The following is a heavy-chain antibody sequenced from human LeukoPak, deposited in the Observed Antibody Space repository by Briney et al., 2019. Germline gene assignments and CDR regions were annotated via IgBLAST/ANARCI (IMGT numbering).Heavy chain of an antibody. V-gene: IGHV3-30*04. D-gene: IGHD3-22*01. Sequence: GGSLRLSCAASGFTFSSYAMHWVRQAPGKGLEWVAVISYDGSNKYYAASVKGRFTISRDNSKNTLYLQMNSLRAEDTAVYYCARAAFNYYDSSGSTLFGPENDAFDIWGQETMVTVSS. CDR2: ISYDGSNK. J-gene: IGHJ3*02. CDR3: ARAAFNYYDSSGSTLFGPENDAFDI. CDR1: GFTFSSYA.